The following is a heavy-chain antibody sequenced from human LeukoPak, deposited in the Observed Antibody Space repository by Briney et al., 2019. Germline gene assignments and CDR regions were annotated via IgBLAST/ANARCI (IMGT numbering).Heavy chain of an antibody. Sequence: GGSLRLSCAASGFTFSSYGMHWVRQAPGKGLEWVAVIWYDGSNKYYADSVKGRFTISRDNSKNTLYLQMNSLRAEDTAVYYCAKDDTDTDFDYWGQGTLVTVYS. J-gene: IGHJ4*02. CDR1: GFTFSSYG. CDR2: IWYDGSNK. CDR3: AKDDTDTDFDY. V-gene: IGHV3-33*06.